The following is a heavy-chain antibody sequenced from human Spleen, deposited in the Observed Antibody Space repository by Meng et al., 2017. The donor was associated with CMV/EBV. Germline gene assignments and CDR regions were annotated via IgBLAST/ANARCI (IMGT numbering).Heavy chain of an antibody. D-gene: IGHD4-11*01. Sequence: GGSLRLSCAASGFIFSEYYMSWIRQAPGRGLEWISSITTSGNVVYSADSVKGRFTISRDNAKNSMFLQINSLRAEDTAVYYCVRGVTVWGQGTLVTVSS. CDR3: VRGVTV. CDR2: ITTSGNVV. V-gene: IGHV3-11*01. CDR1: GFIFSEYY. J-gene: IGHJ4*02.